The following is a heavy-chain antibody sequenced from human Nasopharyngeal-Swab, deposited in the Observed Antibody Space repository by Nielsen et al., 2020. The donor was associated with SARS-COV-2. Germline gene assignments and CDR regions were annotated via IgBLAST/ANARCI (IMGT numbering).Heavy chain of an antibody. CDR2: ISISGATT. V-gene: IGHV3-23*01. CDR3: AKEEVPNDY. Sequence: GGSLRSSCPVSGVTSSNSAVCWVRHAPGKGLEGVSAISISGATTFYADSVSGRFTISRDNDRNTGYLQMSSLPVEDTAIYYCAKEEVPNDYWGQGTLVTVSS. CDR1: GVTSSNSA. D-gene: IGHD4/OR15-4a*01. J-gene: IGHJ4*02.